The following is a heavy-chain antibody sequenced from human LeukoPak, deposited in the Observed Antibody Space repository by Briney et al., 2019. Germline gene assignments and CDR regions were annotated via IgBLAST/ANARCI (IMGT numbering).Heavy chain of an antibody. CDR3: ARGPSGPFGMAEANGMDV. CDR1: GGSFSGYY. Sequence: SETLSLTCAVYGGSFSGYYWSWIRQPPGKGLEWVGEINHSGSTNYNPSLKSRVTISVDTSKNQFSLKLSSVTAADTVVYYCARGPSGPFGMAEANGMDVWGQGTTVTVSS. J-gene: IGHJ6*02. D-gene: IGHD6-13*01. V-gene: IGHV4-34*01. CDR2: INHSGST.